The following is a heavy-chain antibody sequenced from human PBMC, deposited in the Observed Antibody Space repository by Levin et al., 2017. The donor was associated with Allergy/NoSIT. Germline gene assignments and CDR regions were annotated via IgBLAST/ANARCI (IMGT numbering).Heavy chain of an antibody. V-gene: IGHV4-38-2*02. CDR2: MYHTGST. Sequence: SQTLSLTCAVSGYSITSDYSWGWIRQSPGKGLEWIGSMYHTGSTSYNPSLKSRVTESRDTSKNQFSLNLSSVTAADTAVYYCAREKVGSFDIWGQGIMVIVST. CDR1: GYSITSDYS. D-gene: IGHD2-15*01. J-gene: IGHJ3*02. CDR3: AREKVGSFDI.